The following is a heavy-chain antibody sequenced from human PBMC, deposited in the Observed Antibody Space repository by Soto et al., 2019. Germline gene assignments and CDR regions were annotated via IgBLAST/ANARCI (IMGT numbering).Heavy chain of an antibody. J-gene: IGHJ5*01. Sequence: EVQLLESGGGLVQPGGSPRLSCAASGFTFSNYAMSWVRQAPGKGLEWVSSISGSGGSTYYADSVKGRFTISRDNSKNSLYMKMNSLRAGDTAIYYCAKGSTTIVSSGIKWFDSWGQGTLVTVSS. V-gene: IGHV3-23*01. CDR3: AKGSTTIVSSGIKWFDS. D-gene: IGHD3-22*01. CDR2: ISGSGGST. CDR1: GFTFSNYA.